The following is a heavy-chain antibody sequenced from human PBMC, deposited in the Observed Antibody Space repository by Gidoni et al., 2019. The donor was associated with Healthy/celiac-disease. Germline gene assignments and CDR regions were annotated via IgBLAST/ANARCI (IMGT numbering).Heavy chain of an antibody. CDR3: ARGLTGTYDY. V-gene: IGHV3-64*01. Sequence: EVQLVESGGGLVQPGGSLRLSCAASGFTFSSYALHCIRQAPGKGLEYVSAISSNGGRTYYANSVKGRFTISRDNSKNTLYLQMGSLRAEDMAVYYCARGLTGTYDYWGQGTLVTVSS. D-gene: IGHD1-7*01. J-gene: IGHJ4*02. CDR2: ISSNGGRT. CDR1: GFTFSSYA.